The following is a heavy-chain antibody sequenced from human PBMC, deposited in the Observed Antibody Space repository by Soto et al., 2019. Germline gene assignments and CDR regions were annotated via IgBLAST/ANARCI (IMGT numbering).Heavy chain of an antibody. D-gene: IGHD2-15*01. CDR3: ARGRGGSPTVLDY. CDR1: GGSFSGYY. CDR2: INHSGST. J-gene: IGHJ4*02. V-gene: IGHV4-34*01. Sequence: SETLSLTCAVYGGSFSGYYWSWIRQPPGKGLEWIGEINHSGSTNYNPSLKSRVTISVDTSKNQFSLKLSSVTAADTAVYYCARGRGGSPTVLDYWGQGTLVTVSS.